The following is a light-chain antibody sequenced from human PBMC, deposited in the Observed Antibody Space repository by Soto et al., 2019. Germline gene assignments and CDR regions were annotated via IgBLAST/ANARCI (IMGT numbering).Light chain of an antibody. J-gene: IGKJ1*01. CDR2: GAS. CDR3: QQYNNWSRT. CDR1: QSVSSS. Sequence: EIVMTQSPATLSVSPGERATLSCRASQSVSSSLAWYQQKPVQAPRLLIYGASTRATGIPARFSGSGSGTEFTLTISSLQSEDFAIYYCQQYNNWSRTFGRGTKVDIK. V-gene: IGKV3-15*01.